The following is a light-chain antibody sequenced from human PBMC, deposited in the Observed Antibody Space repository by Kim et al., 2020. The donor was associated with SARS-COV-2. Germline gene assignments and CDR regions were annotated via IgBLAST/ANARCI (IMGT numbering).Light chain of an antibody. Sequence: VTPKQKVTITCRASQNIGIRLHWYQQKPHQSPKLLIKFASQSISGVPSRFSGSGSGTDFTLTINSLEAEDAATYYCHQSSSLPRTFGQGTKVDIK. CDR2: FAS. CDR1: QNIGIR. J-gene: IGKJ1*01. CDR3: HQSSSLPRT. V-gene: IGKV6-21*02.